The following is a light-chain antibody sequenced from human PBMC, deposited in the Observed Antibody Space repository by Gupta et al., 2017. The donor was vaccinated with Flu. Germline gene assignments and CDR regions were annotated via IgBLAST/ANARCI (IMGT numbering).Light chain of an antibody. CDR1: SSDVGSYNR. Sequence: SALTPPPSISRSPGQAITIACTGSSSDVGSYNRVSWYQPPPGTAPKLMISEVSNRPSGVTAHFSGSKSGNTASLTISGLQAEDEADYYGSSVTSGYTWVFGGGTKLTVL. CDR3: SSVTSGYTWV. CDR2: EVS. V-gene: IGLV2-18*02. J-gene: IGLJ3*02.